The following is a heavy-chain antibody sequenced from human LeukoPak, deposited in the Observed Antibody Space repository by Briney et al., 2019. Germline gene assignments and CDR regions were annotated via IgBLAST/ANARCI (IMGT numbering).Heavy chain of an antibody. CDR2: NSGST. J-gene: IGHJ3*02. D-gene: IGHD1-26*01. V-gene: IGHV4-59*08. CDR3: ARGRGYGGNYLRSFDI. Sequence: SETLSLTCTVSGDSLSDYFWSWIRQPPGKGLGWIGYNSGSTNYNASLKSRVTILLVRSKNQFSLKLSSVTAADTAVYYCARGRGYGGNYLRSFDIWGQGTMVTVSP. CDR1: GDSLSDYF.